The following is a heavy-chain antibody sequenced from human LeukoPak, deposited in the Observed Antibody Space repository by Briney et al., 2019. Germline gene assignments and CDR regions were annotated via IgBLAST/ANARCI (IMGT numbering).Heavy chain of an antibody. CDR2: INWNGGST. J-gene: IGHJ4*02. CDR3: ARVRVGATNAIFDY. D-gene: IGHD1-26*01. V-gene: IGHV3-20*04. CDR1: GFTFDDYG. Sequence: GGSLRLSCAASGFTFDDYGMSWVRQAPGKGLEWVSGINWNGGSTGYAGSVKGRFTISRDNAKNSLYLQMNSLRAEDTALYYCARVRVGATNAIFDYWGQGTLVTVSS.